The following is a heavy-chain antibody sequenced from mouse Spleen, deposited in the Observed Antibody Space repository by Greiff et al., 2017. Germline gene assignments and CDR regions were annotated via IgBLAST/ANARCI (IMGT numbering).Heavy chain of an antibody. Sequence: EVQLQQSGPELVKPGASVKISCKASGYTFTDYYMNWVKQSHGKSLEWIGDINPNNGGTSYNQKFKGKATLTVDKSSSTAYMELRSLTSEDSAVYYCARALTGRFAYWGQGTLVTVSA. J-gene: IGHJ3*01. CDR1: GYTFTDYY. V-gene: IGHV1-26*01. D-gene: IGHD3-3*01. CDR3: ARALTGRFAY. CDR2: INPNNGGT.